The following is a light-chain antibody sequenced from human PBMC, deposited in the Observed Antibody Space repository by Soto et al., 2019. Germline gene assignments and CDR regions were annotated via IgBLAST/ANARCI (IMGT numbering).Light chain of an antibody. J-gene: IGKJ1*01. V-gene: IGKV3-20*01. CDR1: QSIDNNH. Sequence: EIVLTQSPGTLSLSPGERVTLSCRASQSIDNNHLAWYQQKPGQAPRLLIHGTSNRATGIPDRFSGSGSGTEFTLTISRLEPEDFAVYYCQQYGSSPETFGQGTKVDIK. CDR3: QQYGSSPET. CDR2: GTS.